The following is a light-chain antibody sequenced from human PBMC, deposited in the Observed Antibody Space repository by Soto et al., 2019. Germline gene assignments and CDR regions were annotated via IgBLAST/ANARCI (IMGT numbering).Light chain of an antibody. CDR1: SSNIGARYD. V-gene: IGLV1-40*01. CDR3: QSFDNSLSGYV. Sequence: QSVLTQPPSVSGAPGLRVTISCTGSSSNIGARYDVHWYQQLPGTAPKLLIYGNNNRPSGVPDRFSGSKSGTSASLAITGLHAEDEADYYCQSFDNSLSGYVFGTGTKLTVL. J-gene: IGLJ1*01. CDR2: GNN.